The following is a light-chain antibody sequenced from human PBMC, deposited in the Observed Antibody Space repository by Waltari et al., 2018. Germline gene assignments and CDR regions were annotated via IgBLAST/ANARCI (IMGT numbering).Light chain of an antibody. Sequence: QSALPQPASVSGSPGQSITISCTGTSSDVGAYTYVSWYQQYPGTAPKVMIFHVSNRPSGVSDRFSGSKSANTASLTISGLQAEDEADYYCSSYTSSHTYVFGTGTKVTVL. CDR2: HVS. CDR1: SSDVGAYTY. V-gene: IGLV2-14*03. J-gene: IGLJ1*01. CDR3: SSYTSSHTYV.